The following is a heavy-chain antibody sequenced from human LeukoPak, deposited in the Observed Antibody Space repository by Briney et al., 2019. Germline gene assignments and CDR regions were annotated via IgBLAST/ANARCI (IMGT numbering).Heavy chain of an antibody. Sequence: GGSLRLSCAASGFIFSDYYMNWIRQAPGKGQEWVSYIRSSGGIIYYADSVKGRFTISRDNAKNSLFLQMNSLRADDTAVYYCARADRNYYMDVWGKGTTVTVSS. CDR1: GFIFSDYY. J-gene: IGHJ6*03. CDR3: ARADRNYYMDV. V-gene: IGHV3-11*04. CDR2: IRSSGGII.